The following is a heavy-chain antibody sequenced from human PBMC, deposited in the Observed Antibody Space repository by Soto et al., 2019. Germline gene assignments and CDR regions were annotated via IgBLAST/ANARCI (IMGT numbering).Heavy chain of an antibody. CDR3: ARGGRRALGRIAALWGFDH. V-gene: IGHV1-69*01. D-gene: IGHD6-6*01. Sequence: QVQLVQSGAEVKKPGSSVKVSCKASGGTFSSYGISWVRQAPGQGLEWMGGIIPIFGIANYAQKFQGTVTITADESTSTAYMELSSLRSEDTAVYYCARGGRRALGRIAALWGFDHWGQGTLVIVSS. CDR2: IIPIFGIA. J-gene: IGHJ4*02. CDR1: GGTFSSYG.